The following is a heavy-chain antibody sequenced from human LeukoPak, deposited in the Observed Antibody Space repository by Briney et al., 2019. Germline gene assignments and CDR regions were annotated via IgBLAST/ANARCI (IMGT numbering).Heavy chain of an antibody. V-gene: IGHV3-30*18. CDR3: AKVSGGVHYYYGMDV. CDR2: ISYDGSNK. J-gene: IGHJ6*02. Sequence: GGSLRLSCAASGFTFSSYGMHWVRQAPGKGLEWVAVISYDGSNKSYADSVKGRFTISRDNSKNTLYLQMNSLRAEDTAVYYCAKVSGGVHYYYGMDVWGQGTTVTVSS. CDR1: GFTFSSYG. D-gene: IGHD3-16*01.